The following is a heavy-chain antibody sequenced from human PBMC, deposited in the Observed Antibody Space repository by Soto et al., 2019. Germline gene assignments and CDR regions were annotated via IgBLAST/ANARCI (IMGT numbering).Heavy chain of an antibody. CDR3: VKDQGGYSGYVFDY. Sequence: VGSLRLSCAVSGFTFSNYGMQWVRQAPGKGLEWVAVIWHDGTNQYYGDSVKGRFTISRDNSKNTLYLQMSSLRAEDTAVYYCVKDQGGYSGYVFDYWGQGTLVTVSS. V-gene: IGHV3-33*03. CDR1: GFTFSNYG. CDR2: IWHDGTNQ. J-gene: IGHJ4*02. D-gene: IGHD5-12*01.